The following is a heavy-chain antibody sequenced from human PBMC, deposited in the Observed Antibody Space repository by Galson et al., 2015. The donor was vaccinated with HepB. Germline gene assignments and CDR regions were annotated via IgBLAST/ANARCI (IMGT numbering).Heavy chain of an antibody. CDR1: AYTIATFW. V-gene: IGHV5-51*01. CDR2: IYPGDSDT. D-gene: IGHD3-10*01. Sequence: QSGAEVKKPGESLKISCEGSAYTIATFWIGWVRQEPGKGMEWLGIIYPGDSDTRYSPYFQGQVTISVDRSIRTVYLQWSSLKASDTAMYYCARLWRGERGAFDIWGQGTMVTVSS. CDR3: ARLWRGERGAFDI. J-gene: IGHJ3*02.